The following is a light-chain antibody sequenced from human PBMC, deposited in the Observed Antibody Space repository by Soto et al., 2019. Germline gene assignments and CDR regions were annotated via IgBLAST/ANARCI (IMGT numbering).Light chain of an antibody. V-gene: IGKV3-15*01. CDR3: QQDNNWPPLN. Sequence: EIVMPQSPATLSVAPGEIATISCRASQSVRSNLAWYQHKPGQASRHRIYGASTRATGIPARFSGSGSGTDFTLTISSLQSDGIVVYYCQQDNNWPPLNFGGGNKVVIK. CDR2: GAS. J-gene: IGKJ4*01. CDR1: QSVRSN.